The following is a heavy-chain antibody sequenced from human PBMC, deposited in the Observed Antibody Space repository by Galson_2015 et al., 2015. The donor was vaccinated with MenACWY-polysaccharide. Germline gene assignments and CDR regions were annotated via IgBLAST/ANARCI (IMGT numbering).Heavy chain of an antibody. CDR2: MNPNSGNT. CDR1: GYTFTSYD. J-gene: IGHJ4*02. V-gene: IGHV1-8*01. D-gene: IGHD6-19*01. Sequence: SVKVSCMASGYTFTSYDINWVRQATGQGLEWMGWMNPNSGNTGYAQKFQGRVTMTRNTSISTAYMELSSLTSEDTAVYYCASTKAGTHYFDYWGQGTLVTVSS. CDR3: ASTKAGTHYFDY.